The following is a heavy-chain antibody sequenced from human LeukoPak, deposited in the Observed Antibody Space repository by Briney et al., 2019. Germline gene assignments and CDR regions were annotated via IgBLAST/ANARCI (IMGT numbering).Heavy chain of an antibody. CDR1: GFTFSSYV. D-gene: IGHD3-3*01. CDR3: ARDGGSFGVVPNTLNWFDP. CDR2: ISSNGGST. V-gene: IGHV3-64*01. J-gene: IGHJ5*02. Sequence: PGGSLRLSCAASGFTFSSYVMHWVRQAPGKGLEYVSAISSNGGSTYYANSVKGRFTISRDNSKNTLYLQMGSLRAEDMAVYYCARDGGSFGVVPNTLNWFDPWGQGTLVTVSS.